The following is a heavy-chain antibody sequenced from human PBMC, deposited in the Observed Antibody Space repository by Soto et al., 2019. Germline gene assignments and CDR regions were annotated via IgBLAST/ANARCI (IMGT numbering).Heavy chain of an antibody. J-gene: IGHJ4*02. CDR3: ARGVLDCSSTSCYAYYFDY. CDR2: ISSSSSYI. V-gene: IGHV3-21*01. D-gene: IGHD2-2*01. CDR1: GFTFSSYT. Sequence: GGSLRLSCAASGFTFSSYTMNWVRQAPGKGLEWVSSISSSSSYIYYADSVKGRLTISRDKAKNSLYLQMNSLRAEETAVYYCARGVLDCSSTSCYAYYFDYWGQGTLVTVSS.